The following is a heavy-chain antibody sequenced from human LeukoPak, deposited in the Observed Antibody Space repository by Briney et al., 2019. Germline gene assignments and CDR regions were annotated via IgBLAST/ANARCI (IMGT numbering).Heavy chain of an antibody. Sequence: GESLKISCKGSGYSFSSYWIGWVRQMPGKGLEWMGIIYPGDSNIGYSPSFQGQVTISADKSISTAYLQWSSLKASDTAMYYCAREGGYDYGGNCFDYWGQGTLVTVSS. V-gene: IGHV5-51*01. CDR2: IYPGDSNI. CDR1: GYSFSSYW. CDR3: AREGGYDYGGNCFDY. J-gene: IGHJ4*02. D-gene: IGHD4-23*01.